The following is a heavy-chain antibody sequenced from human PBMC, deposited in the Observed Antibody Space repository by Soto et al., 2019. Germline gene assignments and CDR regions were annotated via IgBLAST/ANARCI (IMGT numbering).Heavy chain of an antibody. V-gene: IGHV3-11*01. Sequence: GGSLRLSCAASGFTFSDYYMSWIRQAPGKGLEWVSYISSSGSTIYYADSVKGRFTISRDNAKNSLYLQMNSLRAEDTAVYYCARVEGYGDYYYYYMDVWGKGTTVTVSS. CDR1: GFTFSDYY. CDR3: ARVEGYGDYYYYYMDV. D-gene: IGHD5-12*01. J-gene: IGHJ6*03. CDR2: ISSSGSTI.